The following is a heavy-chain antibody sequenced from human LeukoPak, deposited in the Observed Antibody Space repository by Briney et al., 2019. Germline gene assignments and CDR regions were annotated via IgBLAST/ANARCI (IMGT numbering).Heavy chain of an antibody. V-gene: IGHV4-59*01. J-gene: IGHJ4*02. CDR3: ARFGSGWWYNDY. CDR2: IYHTGNI. D-gene: IGHD6-19*01. CDR1: GASITSYD. Sequence: SETLSLTCAVSGASITSYDWTWIRQPPGKGLEWIGYIYHTGNIKYNPSLNSRVTRSIDTPKNQFSLKLSSVTAADTAVYYCARFGSGWWYNDYWGQGTLVTVSS.